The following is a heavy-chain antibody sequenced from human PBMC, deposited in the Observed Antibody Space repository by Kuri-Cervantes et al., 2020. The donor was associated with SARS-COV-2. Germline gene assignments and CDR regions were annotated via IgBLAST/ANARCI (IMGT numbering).Heavy chain of an antibody. J-gene: IGHJ2*01. V-gene: IGHV3-48*02. CDR3: ARDGEGSGFVWYFDL. D-gene: IGHD6-19*01. CDR2: ISSSSSTI. Sequence: GGSLRLSCAASGFTFSSYSMNWVRQAPGKGLEWVSYISSSSSTIYYADSVKGRFTISRDNAKNSLYLQMNSLRDEDTAVYYCARDGEGSGFVWYFDLWGRGTLVPSPQ. CDR1: GFTFSSYS.